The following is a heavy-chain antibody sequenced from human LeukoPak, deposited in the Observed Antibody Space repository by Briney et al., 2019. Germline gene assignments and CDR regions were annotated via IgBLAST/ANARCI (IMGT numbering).Heavy chain of an antibody. V-gene: IGHV1-24*01. CDR2: FDPEDGET. Sequence: GASVKVSCKVSGYTLTELSMHWVRQAPGKGLEWMGGFDPEDGETIYAQKFQGRVTMTEDTSTDTAYMELSSLRSEDTAVYYWATGRFRFPRPNFDYWGQGTLVTVSS. CDR1: GYTLTELS. J-gene: IGHJ4*02. D-gene: IGHD3-3*01. CDR3: ATGRFRFPRPNFDY.